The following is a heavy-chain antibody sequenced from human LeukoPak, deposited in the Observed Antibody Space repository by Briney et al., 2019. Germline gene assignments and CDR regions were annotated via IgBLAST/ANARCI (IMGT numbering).Heavy chain of an antibody. J-gene: IGHJ4*02. CDR3: ARGIWSESSYFDY. D-gene: IGHD3-3*01. V-gene: IGHV3-21*01. CDR1: GFTFSSYS. Sequence: PGGSLRLSCAASGFTFSSYSRNWVRQAPGKGLEWVSSISSSSYIYYADSVKGRFTISRDNAKNSLYLQMDSLRAEDTAVYYCARGIWSESSYFDYWGQGTLVTVSS. CDR2: ISSSSYI.